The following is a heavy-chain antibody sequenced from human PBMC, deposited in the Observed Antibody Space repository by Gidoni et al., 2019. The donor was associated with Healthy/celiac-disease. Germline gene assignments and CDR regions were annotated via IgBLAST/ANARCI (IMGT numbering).Heavy chain of an antibody. D-gene: IGHD6-19*01. CDR1: GVTFSSDS. V-gene: IGHV3-48*01. CDR3: ARDLVAVAGTRGFGFDY. CDR2: ISSSSSTI. Sequence: EVQLVESGGGLVQPGGSLRRSGAASGVTFSSDSMNGVRQAPGKGLGWVSYISSSSSTIYYAVSVKGRFTISRDNAKNSLYLQMNSLRAEDTAVYYCARDLVAVAGTRGFGFDYWGQGTLVTVSS. J-gene: IGHJ4*02.